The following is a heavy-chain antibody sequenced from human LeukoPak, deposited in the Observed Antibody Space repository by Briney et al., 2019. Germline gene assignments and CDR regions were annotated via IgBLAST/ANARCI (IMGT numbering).Heavy chain of an antibody. CDR1: GFTFSSYS. CDR3: ARDRDWAFDY. D-gene: IGHD3-9*01. J-gene: IGHJ4*02. Sequence: GGSLRLSCAASGFTFSSYSMNWVRQAPGKGLEWVSYISGSTIFYADSVKGRFTISRDNAKSSLYLQMNSLRDEDTAMYYCARDRDWAFDYWGQGTLVTVSS. V-gene: IGHV3-48*02. CDR2: ISGSTI.